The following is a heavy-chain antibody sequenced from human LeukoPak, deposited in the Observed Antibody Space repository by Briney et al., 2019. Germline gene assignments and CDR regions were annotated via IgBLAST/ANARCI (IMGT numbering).Heavy chain of an antibody. D-gene: IGHD6-19*01. Sequence: PGGSLRLSCAASGFTFSSYWMHWVRQAPGEGLVWVSRIKTDGTTTNYADSVKGRFTVSRDNAKNTLYLQMNSLRAEDTAVHYCARGPYTSGVYRLDYWGQGTLVTVSS. CDR3: ARGPYTSGVYRLDY. CDR1: GFTFSSYW. J-gene: IGHJ4*02. CDR2: IKTDGTTT. V-gene: IGHV3-74*01.